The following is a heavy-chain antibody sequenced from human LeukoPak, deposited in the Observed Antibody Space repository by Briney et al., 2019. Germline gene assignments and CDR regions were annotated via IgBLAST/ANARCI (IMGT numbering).Heavy chain of an antibody. D-gene: IGHD5-12*01. CDR1: GYTFTGHY. Sequence: ASVKVSCKASGYTFTGHYIHWVRQAPGQGFEWMGWINPNTGGTDYAQKLQDRIAISTYTSISTAYMELSRLRSDDTALYYCARDLATIDGIAWYYFENWGQGTLVTVS. J-gene: IGHJ4*02. V-gene: IGHV1-2*02. CDR3: ARDLATIDGIAWYYFEN. CDR2: INPNTGGT.